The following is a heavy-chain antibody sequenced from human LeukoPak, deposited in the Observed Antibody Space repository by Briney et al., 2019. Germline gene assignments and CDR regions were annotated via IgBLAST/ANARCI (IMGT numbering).Heavy chain of an antibody. D-gene: IGHD1-26*01. CDR2: ISAYNGNR. V-gene: IGHV1-18*01. J-gene: IGHJ6*03. CDR1: GYTFTSYG. CDR3: ARGSPGGLFYYYYYMDV. Sequence: ASVKVSCKAYGYTFTSYGISWVRQAPGQGPEWMGWISAYNGNRDYAQKFQGRVTMTTDTSTRTAYMELRSLRSDDSAVYYCARGSPGGLFYYYYYMDVWGKGTTVTVSS.